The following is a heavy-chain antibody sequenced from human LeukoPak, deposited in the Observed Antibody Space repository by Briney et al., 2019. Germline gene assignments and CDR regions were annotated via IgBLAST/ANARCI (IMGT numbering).Heavy chain of an antibody. CDR2: IYPGDSDT. CDR1: GYSFTNYW. V-gene: IGHV5-51*01. D-gene: IGHD5-12*01. J-gene: IGHJ5*02. Sequence: GESLKISCKGSGYSFTNYWIGWVRQMPGKGLEWMGIIYPGDSDTRYSPSFQGQVTISADKSISTAYLQWSSLKASDTAMYYCARHFLSGYEGFDPWGQGTLVTVSS. CDR3: ARHFLSGYEGFDP.